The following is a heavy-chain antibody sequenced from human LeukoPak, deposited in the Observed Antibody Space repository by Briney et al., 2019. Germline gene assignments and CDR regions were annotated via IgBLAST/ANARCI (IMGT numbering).Heavy chain of an antibody. CDR3: ARDVVSGGRPVIAFGY. Sequence: ASVKVSCKASGYTFTSYDINRVRQATGQGLEWMGWMNPNSGNTGYAQKFQGRVTMTRNTSISTAYMELSSLRSEDTAVYYCARDVVSGGRPVIAFGYWGQGTLVTVSS. J-gene: IGHJ4*02. CDR2: MNPNSGNT. D-gene: IGHD3-10*01. CDR1: GYTFTSYD. V-gene: IGHV1-8*01.